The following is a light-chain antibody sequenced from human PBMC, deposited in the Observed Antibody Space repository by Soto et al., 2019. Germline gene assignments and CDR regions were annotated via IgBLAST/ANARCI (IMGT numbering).Light chain of an antibody. Sequence: QSVLTQPAPVSGSPGQSITISCTGTSSDVGGYNYVSWYQQHPGKAPKLMIYDVSNRPSGVSNRFSGSKSGNTASLTISGLQAEHEADYYCSSYTRSSTLWVFGTGTKVTVL. V-gene: IGLV2-14*01. CDR3: SSYTRSSTLWV. J-gene: IGLJ1*01. CDR1: SSDVGGYNY. CDR2: DVS.